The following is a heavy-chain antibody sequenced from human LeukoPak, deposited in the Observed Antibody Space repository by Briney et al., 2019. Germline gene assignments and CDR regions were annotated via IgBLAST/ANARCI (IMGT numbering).Heavy chain of an antibody. Sequence: GGSLRLSCAASGFTVSSNYMSWVREAPGKGLEWVSVIYSGGSTYYADSVKGRFTISRDNSKNTLYLQMNSLRAEDTAVYYCARRDSSGWYYLDYWRQGTLVTVSS. J-gene: IGHJ4*02. CDR1: GFTVSSNY. CDR2: IYSGGST. V-gene: IGHV3-53*01. CDR3: ARRDSSGWYYLDY. D-gene: IGHD6-19*01.